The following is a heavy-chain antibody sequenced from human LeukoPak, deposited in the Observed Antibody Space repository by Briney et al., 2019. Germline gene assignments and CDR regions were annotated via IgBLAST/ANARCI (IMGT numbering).Heavy chain of an antibody. CDR1: GGSFSGYY. V-gene: IGHV4-34*01. CDR3: ARGLSRLRRGSFDP. Sequence: SETLSLTCAVYGGSFSGYYWSWIRQPPGKGLEWIGEINHSGSTNYNPSLKSRVTISVDTSKNQFSLKLSSVTAADTAEYYCARGLSRLRRGSFDPWGQGTLVTVSS. CDR2: INHSGST. D-gene: IGHD4-17*01. J-gene: IGHJ5*02.